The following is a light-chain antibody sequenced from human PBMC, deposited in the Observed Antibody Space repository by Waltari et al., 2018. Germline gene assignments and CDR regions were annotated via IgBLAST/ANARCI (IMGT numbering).Light chain of an antibody. Sequence: QSALTQPASVSGSPGQSITISCTGTSSDVGHYNRVSWYQQHPGKAPKLMNYAVSKRPSGVSDRFSGSKCGDMASLTISGLQPEDEAEYFCSSYAGSSKGVFGGGTKVTVL. CDR3: SSYAGSSKGV. J-gene: IGLJ2*01. V-gene: IGLV2-23*02. CDR2: AVS. CDR1: SSDVGHYNR.